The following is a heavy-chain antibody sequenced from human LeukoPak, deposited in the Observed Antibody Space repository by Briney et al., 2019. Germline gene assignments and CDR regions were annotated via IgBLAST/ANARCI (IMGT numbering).Heavy chain of an antibody. CDR2: ISGSGGST. V-gene: IGHV3-23*01. D-gene: IGHD3-22*01. J-gene: IGHJ3*02. CDR3: AKGRYYYDSSGYFAFDI. Sequence: GGSLRLSCAASGFTFSSYDMTWVRQAPGKGLEWVSAISGSGGSTYYADSVKGRFTISRDNSKNTLYLQMNSLRAEDTAVYYCAKGRYYYDSSGYFAFDIWGQGTMVTVSS. CDR1: GFTFSSYD.